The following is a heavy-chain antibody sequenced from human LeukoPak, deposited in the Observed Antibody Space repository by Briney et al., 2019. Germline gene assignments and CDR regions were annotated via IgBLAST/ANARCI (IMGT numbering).Heavy chain of an antibody. Sequence: ASVKVSCRASGYTFTGYYMHWARQAPGQGLEWMGRINPNSGGTNYAQKFQGRVTTTRDTSISTAYMELSRLRSDDTAVYYCARDHRAYSSSYWFDPWGQGTLVTVSS. CDR3: ARDHRAYSSSYWFDP. J-gene: IGHJ5*02. CDR1: GYTFTGYY. V-gene: IGHV1-2*06. D-gene: IGHD6-6*01. CDR2: INPNSGGT.